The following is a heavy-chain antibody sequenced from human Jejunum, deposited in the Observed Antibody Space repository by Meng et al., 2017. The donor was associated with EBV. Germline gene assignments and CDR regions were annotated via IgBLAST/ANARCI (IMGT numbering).Heavy chain of an antibody. D-gene: IGHD4-17*01. CDR3: ARGGPDFGDYVPFDY. V-gene: IGHV4-30-2*01. J-gene: IGHJ4*02. CDR2: IYHIGST. CDR1: GDSITRGAYL. Sequence: QLPVHDSRSGLVKPSQTLSLTCAVSGDSITRGAYLWSWIRQPPGKGLEWIGNIYHIGSTYYNPSLKSRVTISVDRSKNQFSLKLTSVTAADTAVYYCARGGPDFGDYVPFDYWGQGTLVTVSS.